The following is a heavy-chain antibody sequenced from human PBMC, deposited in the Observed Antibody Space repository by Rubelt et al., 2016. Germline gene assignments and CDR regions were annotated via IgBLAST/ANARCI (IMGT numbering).Heavy chain of an antibody. J-gene: IGHJ4*02. CDR1: GYSFATYP. Sequence: QVQLVQSGSELKKPGASVKVSCKASGYSFATYPMNWVRQAPGQGLEWMGFINTNTGNPTYDKGFRGRYVFSLDTSDSTAYLQNSSLKAEETAVYYCARDSGTYLFDYWGQGTLVTVSS. CDR3: ARDSGTYLFDY. V-gene: IGHV7-4-1*02. D-gene: IGHD1-26*01. CDR2: INTNTGNP.